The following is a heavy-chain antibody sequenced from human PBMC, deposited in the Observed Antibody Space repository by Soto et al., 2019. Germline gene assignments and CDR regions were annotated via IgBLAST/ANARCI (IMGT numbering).Heavy chain of an antibody. J-gene: IGHJ4*02. V-gene: IGHV3-7*01. Sequence: GAYLRLSCAASGISLSSFRISWVCQAPGKRKAWAAQIKEDGSEKSSVDSVKGRFSISRYNAKNSQYLQLNCQRADVPAMYYCARDRDSRGPSYLDYWCPGTLVTVFS. CDR2: IKEDGSEK. CDR1: GISLSSFR. CDR3: ARDRDSRGPSYLDY. D-gene: IGHD3-22*01.